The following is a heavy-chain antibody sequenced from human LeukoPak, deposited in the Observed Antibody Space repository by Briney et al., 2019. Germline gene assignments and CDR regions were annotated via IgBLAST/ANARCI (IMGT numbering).Heavy chain of an antibody. Sequence: SETLSLTCTVSGGSISSSSYYWGWIRQPPGKGLEWIGSIYYSGSTYYNPSLKSRVTISVDTSKNQFSLKLSSVTAADTAVYYCARRVHDASDIWGQGTMVTVSS. CDR2: IYYSGST. D-gene: IGHD1-1*01. V-gene: IGHV4-39*01. J-gene: IGHJ3*02. CDR1: GGSISSSSYY. CDR3: ARRVHDASDI.